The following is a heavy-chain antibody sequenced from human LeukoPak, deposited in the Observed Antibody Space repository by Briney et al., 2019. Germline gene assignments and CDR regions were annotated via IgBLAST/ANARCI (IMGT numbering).Heavy chain of an antibody. CDR2: ISWNSFTI. D-gene: IGHD5-18*01. J-gene: IGHJ6*03. CDR1: GFIFDDYA. Sequence: GGSLRLSCAASGFIFDDYAMHWVRQAPGKGLEWVSSISWNSFTIGYADSVKGRFTISRDNAKNSLHLQMNSLRVEDTALYYCAKDIGRVDTASTYMDVWGKGTTVTISS. CDR3: AKDIGRVDTASTYMDV. V-gene: IGHV3-9*01.